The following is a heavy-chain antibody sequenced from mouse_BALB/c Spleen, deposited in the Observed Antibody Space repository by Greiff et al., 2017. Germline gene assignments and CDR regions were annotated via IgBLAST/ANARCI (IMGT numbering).Heavy chain of an antibody. CDR3: ARPQTYYAMDY. CDR2: INPDSSTI. V-gene: IGHV4-1*02. J-gene: IGHJ4*01. Sequence: EVKLVESGGGLVQPGGSLKLSCAASGFAFSRYWMSWVRQAPGKGLEWIGEINPDSSTINYTQSLKDKFIISRDNAKNTLYLQMSKVRSEDTALYYCARPQTYYAMDYWGQGTSVTVSS. CDR1: GFAFSRYW.